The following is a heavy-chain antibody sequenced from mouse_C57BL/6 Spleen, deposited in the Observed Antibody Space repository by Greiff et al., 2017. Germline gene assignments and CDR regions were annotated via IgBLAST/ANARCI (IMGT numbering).Heavy chain of an antibody. V-gene: IGHV5-6*01. Sequence: EVMLVESGGDLVKPGGSLTLSCAASGFTFSSYGMSWVRQTPDKRLEWVATISSGGSYTYYPDSVKGRFTISGDNAKNTLYLQMSSLKSEDTAMYYCARHEERANWDDFDVWGTGTTVTVSS. D-gene: IGHD4-1*01. CDR3: ARHEERANWDDFDV. J-gene: IGHJ1*02. CDR1: GFTFSSYG. CDR2: ISSGGSYT.